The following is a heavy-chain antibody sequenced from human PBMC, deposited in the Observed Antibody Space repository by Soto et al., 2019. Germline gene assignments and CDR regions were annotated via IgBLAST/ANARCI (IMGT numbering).Heavy chain of an antibody. V-gene: IGHV5-10-1*01. CDR3: AKDVRPDGYWDIDY. Sequence: GESLKLSCKGSGYTFTSYWITWVRQMPGKGPEWVATIDCSDSYINYSPSFQGHVTISADKSVSTAYLQWSSLKASAVYYCAKDVRPDGYWDIDYWGQGTLVTVSS. D-gene: IGHD5-12*01. J-gene: IGHJ4*02. CDR2: IDCSDSYI. CDR1: GYTFTSYW.